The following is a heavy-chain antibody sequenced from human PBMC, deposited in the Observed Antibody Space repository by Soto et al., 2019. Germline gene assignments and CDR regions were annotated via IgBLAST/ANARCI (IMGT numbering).Heavy chain of an antibody. CDR2: IYYSGST. CDR1: GGSISSGGYY. CDR3: ARARDTDDYGSEYFDY. J-gene: IGHJ4*02. V-gene: IGHV4-31*03. Sequence: SETLSLTCTVSGGSISSGGYYWSWIRQHPGKGLEWIGYIYYSGSTYYNPSLKSRVTISVDTSKNQFSLKLSSVTAADTAVYYCARARDTDDYGSEYFDYWGQGTLVTVSS. D-gene: IGHD4-17*01.